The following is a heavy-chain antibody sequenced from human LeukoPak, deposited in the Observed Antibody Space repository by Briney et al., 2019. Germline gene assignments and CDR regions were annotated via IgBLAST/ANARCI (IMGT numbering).Heavy chain of an antibody. CDR1: GFTFSSYR. J-gene: IGHJ4*02. CDR2: ISSGSSTI. Sequence: GGSLRLSCAASGFTFSSYRMNWVRQAPGKGLEWVSYISSGSSTIYYADSVKGRFTISRDNAKNSLYLQMNSLRADDTAVYYCARGAGPMADWGQGTLVTVSS. V-gene: IGHV3-48*01. D-gene: IGHD5-24*01. CDR3: ARGAGPMAD.